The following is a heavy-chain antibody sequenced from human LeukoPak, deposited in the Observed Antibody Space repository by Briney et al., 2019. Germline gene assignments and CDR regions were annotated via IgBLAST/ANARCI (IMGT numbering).Heavy chain of an antibody. CDR3: ARVGTYLFDP. CDR1: GGSISSGSNY. J-gene: IGHJ5*02. CDR2: IYTSGST. D-gene: IGHD3-10*01. Sequence: SQTLSLTCTVSGGSISSGSNYWRWIRQPPGKGLEWIGRIYTSGSTNYNPPLKSRVTISVDTSKNQFSLKLSSVTAADTAVYYCARVGTYLFDPWGQGTLVTVSS. V-gene: IGHV4-61*02.